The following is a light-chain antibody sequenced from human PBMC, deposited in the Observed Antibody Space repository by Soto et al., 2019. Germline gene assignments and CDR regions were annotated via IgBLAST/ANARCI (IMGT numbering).Light chain of an antibody. CDR1: SSDVGGYNY. Sequence: QSVLTQPPSASGSHGQSVTISCTGTSSDVGGYNYVSWYQQHPGKAPKLMIYEVSKRPSGVPGRFSGSKSGNTASLTVSGLQAEDEADYYCSSFAGSNNYVFGIGTKVTVL. J-gene: IGLJ1*01. CDR2: EVS. CDR3: SSFAGSNNYV. V-gene: IGLV2-8*01.